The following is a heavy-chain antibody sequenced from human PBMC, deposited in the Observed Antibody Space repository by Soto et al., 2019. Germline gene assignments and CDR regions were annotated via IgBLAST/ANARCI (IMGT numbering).Heavy chain of an antibody. J-gene: IGHJ3*02. D-gene: IGHD2-2*01. CDR2: IYYSGST. CDR3: ARVVETRPYVVVPAAIGRGGHDDAFDI. V-gene: IGHV4-59*01. Sequence: SETLSLTCTVSGGSISSYYWSWIRQPPGKGLEWIGYIYYSGSTNYNPSLKSRVTISVDTSKNQFSLKLSSVTAADSAVYYSARVVETRPYVVVPAAIGRGGHDDAFDIWGQGTMVTVSS. CDR1: GGSISSYY.